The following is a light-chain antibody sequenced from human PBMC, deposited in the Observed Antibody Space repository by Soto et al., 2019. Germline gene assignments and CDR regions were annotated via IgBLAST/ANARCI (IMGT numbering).Light chain of an antibody. V-gene: IGKV1-5*03. CDR1: QSISVW. Sequence: DIQMTQSPSTLSTSVGDRVTITCRASQSISVWVAWYQQKPGKAPFLLIREASILENGVPSRFSGRGSGTEFTLTISSLQPDDFATYYCQQYNNYPSTFGGGTKVEIQ. CDR3: QQYNNYPST. CDR2: EAS. J-gene: IGKJ4*01.